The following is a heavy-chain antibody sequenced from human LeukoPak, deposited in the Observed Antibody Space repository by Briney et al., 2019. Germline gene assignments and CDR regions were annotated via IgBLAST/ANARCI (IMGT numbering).Heavy chain of an antibody. D-gene: IGHD6-19*01. CDR1: GFTFSSYG. J-gene: IGHJ6*02. Sequence: PGGSLRLSCAASGFTFSSYGMHWVRQAPGKGLEWVADISYDGSNKYYADSVKGRFTISRDNSKNTLYLQMNSLRAEDTAVYYCAKDSDSSGWPRTGNYYYGMDVWGQGTTVTVSS. CDR3: AKDSDSSGWPRTGNYYYGMDV. CDR2: ISYDGSNK. V-gene: IGHV3-30*18.